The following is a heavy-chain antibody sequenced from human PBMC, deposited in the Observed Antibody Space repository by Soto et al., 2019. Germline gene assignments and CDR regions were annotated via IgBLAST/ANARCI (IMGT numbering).Heavy chain of an antibody. D-gene: IGHD6-13*01. CDR2: MNPNSGNT. J-gene: IGHJ3*02. CDR3: ARVESRSWYRAFDI. Sequence: GASVKVSCKASGYTFTSYDINWVRQATGQGLEWMGWMNPNSGNTGYAQKFQGRVTMTRNTSISTAHMELSSLRSEDTAVYYCARVESRSWYRAFDIWGQGTMVTVSS. CDR1: GYTFTSYD. V-gene: IGHV1-8*01.